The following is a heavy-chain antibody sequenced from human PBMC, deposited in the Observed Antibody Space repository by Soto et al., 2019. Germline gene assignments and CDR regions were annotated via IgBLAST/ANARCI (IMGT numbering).Heavy chain of an antibody. Sequence: SETLSLTCAVSGGSISSGVYSWSWIRQPPGKGLEWIGYIYHSGSTYYNPSLKSRVTISVDRSKNQFSLKLSSVTAADTAVYYCARGRGYCTNGVCHSYYYCGMDVWGQGTTVTAP. V-gene: IGHV4-30-2*01. CDR1: GGSISSGVYS. J-gene: IGHJ6*02. CDR2: IYHSGST. D-gene: IGHD2-8*01. CDR3: ARGRGYCTNGVCHSYYYCGMDV.